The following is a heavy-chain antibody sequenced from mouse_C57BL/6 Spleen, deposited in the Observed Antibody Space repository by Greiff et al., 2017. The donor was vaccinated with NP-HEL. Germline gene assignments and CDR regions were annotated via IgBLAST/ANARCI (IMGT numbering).Heavy chain of an antibody. V-gene: IGHV1-19*01. CDR2: LNPYNGGT. D-gene: IGHD3-2*02. CDR1: GYTFTDYY. CDR3: AVTAQATEDDFDY. Sequence: EVQLQQSGPVLVKPGASVKMSCKASGYTFTDYYMNWVKQSHGKSLEWIGVLNPYNGGTSYNQKFKGKATLTVDKTSSTAYMELNSLTSDDSAVYYGAVTAQATEDDFDYWGQGTTLTVSS. J-gene: IGHJ2*01.